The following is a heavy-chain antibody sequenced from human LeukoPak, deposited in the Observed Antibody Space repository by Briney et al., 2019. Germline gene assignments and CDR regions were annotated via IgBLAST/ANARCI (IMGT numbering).Heavy chain of an antibody. CDR2: INPNSGGT. D-gene: IGHD5-18*01. Sequence: GASVKVSCKASGYTFSGYHMHWVRQAPGHGLEWMGWINPNSGGTNYAQKFQGRVTMTRDTSISTAYMELSRLRSDDTAVYYCARNLKLVDTAMVTYSFDYWGQGTLVTVSS. CDR1: GYTFSGYH. V-gene: IGHV1-2*02. J-gene: IGHJ4*02. CDR3: ARNLKLVDTAMVTYSFDY.